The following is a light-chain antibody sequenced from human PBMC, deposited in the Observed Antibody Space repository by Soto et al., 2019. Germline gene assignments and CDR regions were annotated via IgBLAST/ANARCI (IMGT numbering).Light chain of an antibody. J-gene: IGKJ4*01. CDR3: QQYNAYSALT. CDR1: QSISGW. CDR2: DAS. V-gene: IGKV1-5*01. Sequence: DIQMTQSPSTLSASIGDRVIITCRASQSISGWLAWYQVKPGRAPKLLIFDASSLESGVPSRFSGSGSGTEFTLTISSLQPDDFATYYCQQYNAYSALTFGGGPRWRSN.